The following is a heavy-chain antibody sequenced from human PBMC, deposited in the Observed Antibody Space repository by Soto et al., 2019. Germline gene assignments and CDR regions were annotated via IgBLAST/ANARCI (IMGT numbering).Heavy chain of an antibody. Sequence: QVQLVESGGGVVQPGRSLRLSCAASGFTFSSYGMHWVRQAPGKGLEWVAVISYDGSNKYYADSVKGRFTISRDNSKNTLYLQMNSLRAEDTAVYYCAKGKELSVVVAYGSADPWGQGTLVTVSS. D-gene: IGHD2-15*01. J-gene: IGHJ5*02. V-gene: IGHV3-30*18. CDR2: ISYDGSNK. CDR1: GFTFSSYG. CDR3: AKGKELSVVVAYGSADP.